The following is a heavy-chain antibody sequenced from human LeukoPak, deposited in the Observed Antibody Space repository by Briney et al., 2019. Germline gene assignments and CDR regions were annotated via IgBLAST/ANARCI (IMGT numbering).Heavy chain of an antibody. CDR1: GFTFSSYS. CDR3: ARDGYCSGGSCYSYGYFDY. D-gene: IGHD2-15*01. Sequence: PGGSLRLSCAASGFTFSSYSMNWVRQAPGKGLEWVSSISSSSSYIYYADSVKGRFTISRDNAKHSLYLQMNSLRVEDTAVYYCARDGYCSGGSCYSYGYFDYWGQGTLVTVSS. CDR2: ISSSSSYI. J-gene: IGHJ4*02. V-gene: IGHV3-21*01.